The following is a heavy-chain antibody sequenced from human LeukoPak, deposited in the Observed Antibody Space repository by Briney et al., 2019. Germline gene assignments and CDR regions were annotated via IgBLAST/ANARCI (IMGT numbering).Heavy chain of an antibody. V-gene: IGHV4-34*01. CDR3: ARGRGVVVTAIRRRNYFDY. D-gene: IGHD2-21*02. J-gene: IGHJ4*02. Sequence: SETLSLTCAVYGGSFSGYYWSWIRQPPGKGLEWIEEINHSGSTNYNPSLKSRVTISVDTSKNQFSLKLSSVTAADTAVYYCARGRGVVVTAIRRRNYFDYWGQGTLVTVSS. CDR1: GGSFSGYY. CDR2: INHSGST.